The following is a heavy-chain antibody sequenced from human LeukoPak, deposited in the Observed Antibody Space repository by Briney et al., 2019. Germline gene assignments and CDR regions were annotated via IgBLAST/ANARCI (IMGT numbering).Heavy chain of an antibody. J-gene: IGHJ4*02. CDR2: IYYSGST. CDR1: GGSIRSSSYY. CDR3: ARLWLGVRPPDY. D-gene: IGHD3-10*01. Sequence: SETLSLTCTVSGGSIRSSSYYWGWIRQPPGKGLGWIGSIYYSGSTYYNPSLKSRVTISVDTSKNQFSLKLSSLTAADTAVYYCARLWLGVRPPDYWGQGTLVTVSS. V-gene: IGHV4-39*01.